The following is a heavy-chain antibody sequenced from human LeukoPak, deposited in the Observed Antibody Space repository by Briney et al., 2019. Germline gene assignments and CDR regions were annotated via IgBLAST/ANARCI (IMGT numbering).Heavy chain of an antibody. CDR1: GFTFSSYG. Sequence: QPGRSLRLSCAASGFTFSSYGMHWVRQAPGKGLEWVAVISYDGSNKYYADSVKGRFTISRDNSKNTLYLQMSSLRAEDTAVYYCAKLYRGRSNDAFDIWGQGTMVTVSS. D-gene: IGHD1-14*01. J-gene: IGHJ3*02. CDR2: ISYDGSNK. CDR3: AKLYRGRSNDAFDI. V-gene: IGHV3-30*18.